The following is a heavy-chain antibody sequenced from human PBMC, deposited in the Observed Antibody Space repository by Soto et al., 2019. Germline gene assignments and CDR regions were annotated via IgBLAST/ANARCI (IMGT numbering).Heavy chain of an antibody. D-gene: IGHD6-19*01. CDR3: ASGRSSGWSNYYYYGMDV. Sequence: GGSLRLSGAASGFTFSSYEMNWVRQAPWKGLEWVSYISSSGSTIYYADSVKGRFTISRDNAKKSLYLQMNSLRAEDTAVYYCASGRSSGWSNYYYYGMDVWGQGTTVTVYS. CDR2: ISSSGSTI. CDR1: GFTFSSYE. J-gene: IGHJ6*02. V-gene: IGHV3-48*03.